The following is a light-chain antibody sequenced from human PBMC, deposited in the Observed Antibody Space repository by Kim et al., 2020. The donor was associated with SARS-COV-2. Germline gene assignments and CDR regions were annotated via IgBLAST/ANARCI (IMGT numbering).Light chain of an antibody. CDR3: QQRSNWAGLT. V-gene: IGKV3-11*01. Sequence: EIVLTQSPATLSLSPGERATLSCRAGQSVSSYLAWYQQKPGQAPRLLIYDASNRATGIPARFSGSGSGTDFTLTISSLEPEDFAFYYCQQRSNWAGLTFGGGTKLEI. CDR2: DAS. CDR1: QSVSSY. J-gene: IGKJ4*01.